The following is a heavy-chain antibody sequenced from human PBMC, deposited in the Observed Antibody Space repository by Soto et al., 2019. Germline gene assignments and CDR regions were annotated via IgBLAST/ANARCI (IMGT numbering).Heavy chain of an antibody. CDR1: GYTFTSYG. CDR2: ISGYNNNK. V-gene: IGHV1-18*01. J-gene: IGHJ4*02. Sequence: QIPLVQSGTEVREPGASVKVSCQASGYTFTSYGIIWVRQAPGQGLELMGWISGYNNNKNYAQKYQARVTMTTDTTTETGHLELRSPGSGDTAVYFCARVGAIGAAGGDYRGQGTLVTVSS. D-gene: IGHD6-13*01. CDR3: ARVGAIGAAGGDY.